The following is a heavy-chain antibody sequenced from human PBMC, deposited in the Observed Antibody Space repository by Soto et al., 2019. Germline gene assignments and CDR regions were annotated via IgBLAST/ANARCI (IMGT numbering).Heavy chain of an antibody. Sequence: ASVKVSCKASGYTFTSYCMSWVRQAPGQGLEWMGWISAYNGNTNYAQKLQGRVTMTTDTSTSTAYMELRSLRSDDTAVYYCARDPGTRGDYYYYYGMDVWGQGTTVTVSS. V-gene: IGHV1-18*01. CDR2: ISAYNGNT. CDR1: GYTFTSYC. J-gene: IGHJ6*02. CDR3: ARDPGTRGDYYYYYGMDV. D-gene: IGHD1-1*01.